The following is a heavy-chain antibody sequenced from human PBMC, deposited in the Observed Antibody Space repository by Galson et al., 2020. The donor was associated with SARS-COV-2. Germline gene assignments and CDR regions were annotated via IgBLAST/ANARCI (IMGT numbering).Heavy chain of an antibody. D-gene: IGHD1-26*01. V-gene: IGHV4-59*08. J-gene: IGHJ4*02. Sequence: SETLSITCSVTGGSISNYYWSWIRQPPGKGLEWIGYVYYSGSTYYNPSFKSRVTISVDTSESRFSLELTSVTAADTAIYYCARHIANSGIYYHFDSLGQGTLVIVSS. CDR3: ARHIANSGIYYHFDS. CDR1: GGSISNYY. CDR2: VYYSGST.